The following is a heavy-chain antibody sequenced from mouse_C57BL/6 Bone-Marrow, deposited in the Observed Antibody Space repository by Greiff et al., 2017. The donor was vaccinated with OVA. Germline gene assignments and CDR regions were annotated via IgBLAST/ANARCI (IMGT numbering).Heavy chain of an antibody. CDR1: GFSLPSYG. CDR2: ISPGGST. J-gene: IGHJ4*01. Sequence: QVQLQQSGPGLVQPSQSLSLTCTVSGFSLPSYGVHWVRQSPGKGLAWLGVISPGGSTDYNAAFISSLSISKDNSKSQVFFKMNSLQADDTAIYYCASYDYDDYYAMDYWGQGTSVTVSS. D-gene: IGHD2-4*01. V-gene: IGHV2-2*01. CDR3: ASYDYDDYYAMDY.